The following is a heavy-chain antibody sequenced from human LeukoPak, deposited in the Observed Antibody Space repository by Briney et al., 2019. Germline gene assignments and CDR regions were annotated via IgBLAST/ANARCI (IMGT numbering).Heavy chain of an antibody. CDR1: GDSISSYY. CDR2: TSTSGGT. V-gene: IGHV4-4*07. Sequence: SETLSLTCTVSGDSISSYYWSWIRQPAGKGLEWIGRTSTSGGTNYNPSLTSRVTISVDKSKNHFSLKLISLTAADTAVYYCARAPIGSHVDYWGQGTLVTVSS. CDR3: ARAPIGSHVDY. D-gene: IGHD1-26*01. J-gene: IGHJ4*02.